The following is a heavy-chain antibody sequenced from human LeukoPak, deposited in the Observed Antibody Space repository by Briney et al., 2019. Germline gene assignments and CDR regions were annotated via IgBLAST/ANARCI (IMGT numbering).Heavy chain of an antibody. J-gene: IGHJ4*02. CDR1: GGSFSGYY. V-gene: IGHV4-34*01. D-gene: IGHD3-10*01. CDR2: INHSGST. CDR3: ARQFTMVRGVIIPTPYYFDY. Sequence: SETLSLTCAVYGGSFSGYYWSWIRQPPGRGLEWIGEINHSGSTNYNPSLKSRVTISVDTSKNQFSLKLSSVTAADTAVYYCARQFTMVRGVIIPTPYYFDYWGQGTLVTVSS.